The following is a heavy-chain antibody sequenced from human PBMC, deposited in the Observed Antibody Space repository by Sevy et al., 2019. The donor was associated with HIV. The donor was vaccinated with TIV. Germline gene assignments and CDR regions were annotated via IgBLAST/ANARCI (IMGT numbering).Heavy chain of an antibody. CDR2: INWNGFST. Sequence: GGSLRLSCVASGSGFRFDDYAMNWVRQAPGKGLEWVAGINWNGFSTGYGDSVKGRATISRDNAKNSVYLQMNNLRDEDTALYYCAKDTVPVGYRFDYQYTYYYGMDVWGQGTTVTVSS. CDR3: AKDTVPVGYRFDYQYTYYYGMDV. CDR1: GSGFRFDDYA. V-gene: IGHV3-9*01. D-gene: IGHD5-18*01. J-gene: IGHJ6*02.